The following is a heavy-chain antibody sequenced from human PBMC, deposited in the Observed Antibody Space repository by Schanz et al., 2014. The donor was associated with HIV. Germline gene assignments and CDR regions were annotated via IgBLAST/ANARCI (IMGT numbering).Heavy chain of an antibody. Sequence: EVQLLESGGGLVQPGGSLRLSCAASGFTFSSYAMSWVRQAPGKGLEWISTVGYGGDNTYYADSVKGRFTISRDNAKNSLSLQMNSLRDEDTAVYYCARSPSYGMDVWGQGTTVTVSS. CDR1: GFTFSSYA. CDR2: VGYGGDNT. CDR3: ARSPSYGMDV. V-gene: IGHV3-23*01. J-gene: IGHJ6*02.